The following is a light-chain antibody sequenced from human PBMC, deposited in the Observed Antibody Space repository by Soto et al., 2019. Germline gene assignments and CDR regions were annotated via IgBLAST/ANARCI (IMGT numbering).Light chain of an antibody. V-gene: IGKV1-27*01. Sequence: DIPMTQSPSSLSASVGDRVTITCRASQGINNYVAWYQQKPGKPPKLLIYAASTLQSWVPSRFSGSGSGTDFTLTINSLQPEDVATYSCQKYSSVPVFGPGTKVDIK. CDR1: QGINNY. CDR3: QKYSSVPV. CDR2: AAS. J-gene: IGKJ3*01.